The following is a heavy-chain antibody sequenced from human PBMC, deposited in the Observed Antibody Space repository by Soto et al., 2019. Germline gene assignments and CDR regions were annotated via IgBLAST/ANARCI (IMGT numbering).Heavy chain of an antibody. D-gene: IGHD2-8*02. J-gene: IGHJ4*02. CDR1: GGSFSGYY. CDR2: INHSGST. V-gene: IGHV4-34*01. Sequence: QVQLQQWGAGLLKPSETLSLTCAVYGGSFSGYYWTWIRQPPGTGLEWIGEINHSGSTNYNPSLKSRATISVDTSKNQFSLKLPSVTAADTAVYYCARDKLTGLFDYWGQGTRVTVSS. CDR3: ARDKLTGLFDY.